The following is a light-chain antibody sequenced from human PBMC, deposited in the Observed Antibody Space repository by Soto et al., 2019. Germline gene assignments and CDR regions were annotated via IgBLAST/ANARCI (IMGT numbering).Light chain of an antibody. CDR3: QQRSSWPRT. Sequence: EIVLTQSPGTLSLSPGERVTLSCRASRRISRNLAWYQQKPGQAPRLLIYDASNRATGIPARFSGSGSETDFTLTISSLEPEDLAVYYCQQRSSWPRTFGQGTKLEIK. CDR1: RRISRN. V-gene: IGKV3-11*01. CDR2: DAS. J-gene: IGKJ2*02.